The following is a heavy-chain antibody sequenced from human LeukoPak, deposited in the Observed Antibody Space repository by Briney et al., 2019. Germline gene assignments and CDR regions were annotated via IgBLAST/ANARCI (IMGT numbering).Heavy chain of an antibody. V-gene: IGHV4-38-2*02. Sequence: SETLSLTCTVSGYSISSGYYWGWIRQPPGKGLEWIGSTYHSGSTYYNPSLKSRVTISVDTSKNQFSLKLSSVTAADTAVYYCARRSIGWLRPFDYWGQGTLVTVSS. CDR2: TYHSGST. J-gene: IGHJ4*02. CDR3: ARRSIGWLRPFDY. CDR1: GYSISSGYY. D-gene: IGHD5-12*01.